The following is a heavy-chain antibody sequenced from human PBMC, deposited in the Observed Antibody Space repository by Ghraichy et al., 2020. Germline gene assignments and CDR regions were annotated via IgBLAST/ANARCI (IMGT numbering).Heavy chain of an antibody. V-gene: IGHV4-34*01. D-gene: IGHD3-16*02. CDR2: INHSGST. J-gene: IGHJ4*02. CDR1: GGSFSGYY. Sequence: SETLSLTCAVYGGSFSGYYWSWIRQPPGKGLEWIGEINHSGSTNYNPSLKSRVTISVDTSKNQFSLKLSSVTAADTAVYYCARGRAAAHYDYVWGSYRSPYYFDYWGQGTLVTVSS. CDR3: ARGRAAAHYDYVWGSYRSPYYFDY.